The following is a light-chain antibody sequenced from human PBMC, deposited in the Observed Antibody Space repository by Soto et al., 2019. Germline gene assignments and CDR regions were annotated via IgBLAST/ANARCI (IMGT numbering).Light chain of an antibody. CDR2: EGS. CDR3: CSYAGSSTFV. J-gene: IGLJ1*01. Sequence: QSVLTQPPSLSGSPGQSITISSTGTSSDVGSYNLVSWYQQHPGKAPKLMIYEGSKRPSGVSNRFSGSKSGNTASLTISGLQAEDEADYYCCSYAGSSTFVFGTGTKVTVL. V-gene: IGLV2-23*03. CDR1: SSDVGSYNL.